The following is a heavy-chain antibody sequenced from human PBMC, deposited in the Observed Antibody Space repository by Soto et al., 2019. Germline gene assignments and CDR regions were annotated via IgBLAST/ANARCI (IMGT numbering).Heavy chain of an antibody. V-gene: IGHV1-18*01. D-gene: IGHD6-19*01. CDR2: ISAYNGNT. J-gene: IGHJ6*02. CDR3: ARDQLGGWSLGMDV. CDR1: GYTFTSYC. Sequence: ASVKVSCKASGYTFTSYCISWVRRAPGQGLEWMGWISAYNGNTNYAQKLQGRVTMTTDTSTSTAYMELRSRRSDDTAVYYCARDQLGGWSLGMDVWGQGTTVTVSS.